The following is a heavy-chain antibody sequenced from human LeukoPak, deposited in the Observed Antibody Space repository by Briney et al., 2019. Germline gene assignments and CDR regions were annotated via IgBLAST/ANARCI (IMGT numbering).Heavy chain of an antibody. D-gene: IGHD1-20*01. J-gene: IGHJ4*02. CDR3: AREFLYNWNY. Sequence: ASVKVSCKASGYTFTSYDINWVRQATGQGLEWMGWMNPNSGNTDYAQKFQGRVTMTRNTSISTAYMELSSLRSEDTAVYYCAREFLYNWNYWGQGTLVTVSS. CDR1: GYTFTSYD. V-gene: IGHV1-8*01. CDR2: MNPNSGNT.